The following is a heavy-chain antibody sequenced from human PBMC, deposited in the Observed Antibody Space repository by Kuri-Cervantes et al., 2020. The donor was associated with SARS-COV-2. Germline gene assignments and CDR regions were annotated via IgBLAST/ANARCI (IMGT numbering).Heavy chain of an antibody. CDR2: ISYDGSNK. V-gene: IGHV3-30-3*01. CDR3: AKDGHLTIFGVRLQGYYYYGMDV. CDR1: GFTFSSYA. Sequence: GGSLRLSCAASGFTFSSYAMHWVRQAPGKGLEWVAVISYDGSNKYYADSVKGRFTISRDNSKNTLYLQMNSLRAEDTAVYYCAKDGHLTIFGVRLQGYYYYGMDVWGQGTTVTVSS. J-gene: IGHJ6*02. D-gene: IGHD3-3*01.